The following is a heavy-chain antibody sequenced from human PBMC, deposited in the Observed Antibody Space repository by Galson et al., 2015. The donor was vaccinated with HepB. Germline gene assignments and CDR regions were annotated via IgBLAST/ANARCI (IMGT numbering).Heavy chain of an antibody. D-gene: IGHD1-1*01. V-gene: IGHV1-18*04. Sequence: SVKVSCKASGYTFTNYGISWVRQAPGQGLEWMGWISAYNGNTDYAQKLQGRVTMTTDTSTNTAYMELRSLRSDDTAVYYCAKDSTATTAALHLDAFDIWGQGTMVTVSS. CDR3: AKDSTATTAALHLDAFDI. CDR2: ISAYNGNT. J-gene: IGHJ3*02. CDR1: GYTFTNYG.